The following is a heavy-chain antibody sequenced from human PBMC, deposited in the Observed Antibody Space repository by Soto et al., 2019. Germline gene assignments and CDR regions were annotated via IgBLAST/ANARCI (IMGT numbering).Heavy chain of an antibody. CDR2: INQDGSER. CDR3: AVYGYGVSAAAY. CDR1: GLPFRNDW. J-gene: IGHJ4*02. D-gene: IGHD4-17*01. V-gene: IGHV3-7*03. Sequence: SLRLSCAGSGLPFRNDWLSWVRQAPGKGLEWVANINQDGSERYYVDSVRGRFTISRDSVENSLYLQLNSLRPEDTAVYYCAVYGYGVSAAAYWGQGTLVTVSS.